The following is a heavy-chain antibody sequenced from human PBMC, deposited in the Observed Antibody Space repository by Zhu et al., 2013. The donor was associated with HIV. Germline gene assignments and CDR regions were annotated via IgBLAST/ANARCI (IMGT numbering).Heavy chain of an antibody. V-gene: IGHV1-69-2*01. CDR3: ATDPLGVVVTATPYYGMDV. Sequence: QSGPEVRRPGASVIVSCKVSGYTFTDYYMHWVQQAPGKGLEWMGLVDPEDGETIYAEKFQGRVTITADTSTDTAYMELSSLRSEDTAVYYCATDPLGVVVTATPYYGMDVWGQGTTVTVSS. D-gene: IGHD2-21*02. J-gene: IGHJ6*02. CDR2: VDPEDGET. CDR1: GYTFTDYY.